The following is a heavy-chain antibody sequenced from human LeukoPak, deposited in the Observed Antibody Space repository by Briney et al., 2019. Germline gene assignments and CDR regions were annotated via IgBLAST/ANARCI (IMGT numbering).Heavy chain of an antibody. CDR1: GGSISSSSYY. Sequence: PSETLSLTCTVSGGSISSSSYYWGWIRQPPGKGLEWIGSIYYSGSTYYNPSLKSRVTISVDTSKNQFSLKLSSVTAADTAVYYCATSPGAPGWFDPWGQGTLVTVSS. V-gene: IGHV4-39*07. CDR3: ATSPGAPGWFDP. J-gene: IGHJ5*02. CDR2: IYYSGST.